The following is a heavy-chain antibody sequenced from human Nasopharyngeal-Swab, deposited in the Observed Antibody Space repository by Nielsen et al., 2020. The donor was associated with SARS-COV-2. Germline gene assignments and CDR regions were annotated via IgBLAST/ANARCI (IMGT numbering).Heavy chain of an antibody. CDR2: INTNTGNP. D-gene: IGHD1-26*01. CDR3: ARTGRMGAYPNPYYYYYYMDV. J-gene: IGHJ6*03. Sequence: ASVKVSCKASGYTFTSYAMNWVRQAPGQGLEWMGWINTNTGNPTYAQGFTGRFVFSLDTSVSTAYLQICSLKAEDIAVYYCARTGRMGAYPNPYYYYYYMDVWGKGTTVTVSS. V-gene: IGHV7-4-1*01. CDR1: GYTFTSYA.